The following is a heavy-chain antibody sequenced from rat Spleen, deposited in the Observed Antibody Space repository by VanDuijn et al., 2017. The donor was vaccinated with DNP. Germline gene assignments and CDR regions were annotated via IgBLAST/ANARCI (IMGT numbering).Heavy chain of an antibody. CDR2: INSAGSI. V-gene: IGHV3-3*01. CDR3: TRGDILRSFDY. J-gene: IGHJ2*01. CDR1: GFSITSNY. Sequence: EVQLQESGPGLLKPSQSLSLTCSVTGFSITSNYWGWIRKFPGHKLEWMGYINSAGSIEYNPSLKGRISITSDTSKNQFFLQVNSVTTDDTATYYCTRGDILRSFDYWGQGVMVTVSS. D-gene: IGHD1-6*01.